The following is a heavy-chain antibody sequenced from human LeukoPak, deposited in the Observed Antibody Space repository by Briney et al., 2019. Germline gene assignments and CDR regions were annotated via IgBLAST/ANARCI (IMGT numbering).Heavy chain of an antibody. J-gene: IGHJ4*02. Sequence: PGGSLRLSCAASGFMFSSYGMHWVRQAPGKGLEWVAFIPYDGSYQYYADSVKGRFTISRDNSKNTLFLQMNSLRAEDTAVYYCASSRPTVTTLYYWGQGILVIVSS. V-gene: IGHV3-30*02. D-gene: IGHD4-17*01. CDR2: IPYDGSYQ. CDR1: GFMFSSYG. CDR3: ASSRPTVTTLYY.